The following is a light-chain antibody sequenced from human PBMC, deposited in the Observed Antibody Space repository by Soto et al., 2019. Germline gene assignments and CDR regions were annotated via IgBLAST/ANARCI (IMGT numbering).Light chain of an antibody. CDR1: QSVSSNY. Sequence: EIGLTQSPGTLYLSPGERATLSCRARQSVSSNYLAWYQQKRGQAPRLLIYAASARATGIPDRFSGSGSGTDFTLTISRLEPEDFAVYFCQLYGSSPPRYTFAQGTKLEIK. CDR2: AAS. J-gene: IGKJ2*01. V-gene: IGKV3-20*01. CDR3: QLYGSSPPRYT.